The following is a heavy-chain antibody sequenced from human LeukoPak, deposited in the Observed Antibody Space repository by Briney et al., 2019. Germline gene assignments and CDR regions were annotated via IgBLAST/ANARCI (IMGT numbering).Heavy chain of an antibody. Sequence: GGSLRLSCEASGFSFSTYAMNWVRQSPGKGLEWISLINTNGGSTYYADSVKGRFTISRDNSKNTLYLQMNSLRAEDTAVYYCARGNFGVTAARYWGQGTLVTVSS. CDR2: INTNGGST. J-gene: IGHJ4*02. CDR1: GFSFSTYA. CDR3: ARGNFGVTAARY. V-gene: IGHV3-23*01. D-gene: IGHD3-10*01.